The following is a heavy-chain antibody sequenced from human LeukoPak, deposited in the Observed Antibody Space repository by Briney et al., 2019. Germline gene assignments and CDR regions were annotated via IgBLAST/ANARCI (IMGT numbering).Heavy chain of an antibody. CDR1: GGSVSSSTYY. Sequence: SETLSLTCTVSGGSVSSSTYYWGWVRQPPGKGLEWIGNIYYTGSTYYNASLRSRVILSVDTSKNQSSLKMTSVTAADTAVYYCARLSKGRYFDYIFDYWGQGALVTVSS. CDR2: IYYTGST. D-gene: IGHD3-9*01. V-gene: IGHV4-39*01. CDR3: ARLSKGRYFDYIFDY. J-gene: IGHJ4*02.